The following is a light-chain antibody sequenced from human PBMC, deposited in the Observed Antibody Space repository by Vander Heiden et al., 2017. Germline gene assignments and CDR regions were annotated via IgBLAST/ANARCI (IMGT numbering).Light chain of an antibody. V-gene: IGKV1-39*01. CDR2: AAS. J-gene: IGKJ1*01. Sequence: DIQMTRSPSSLSASVGDRVIIACRASQSISSSLNWYQQKPGKAPKLLIYAASSLQSGVPSRFSGSGSGTDFTLTISSLQPEDFATYYCQQSYSAPRTFGQGTKVEIK. CDR3: QQSYSAPRT. CDR1: QSISSS.